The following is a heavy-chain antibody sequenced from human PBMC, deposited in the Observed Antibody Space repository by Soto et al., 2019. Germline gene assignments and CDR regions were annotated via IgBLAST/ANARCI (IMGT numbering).Heavy chain of an antibody. Sequence: EVELVESGGGLVQPGGSLRLSCAASGFTVRGNYMTWVRQAPGKGLEWVSIIYSGGNTYYADSVRGRFTISRHNSMNTLYLQMSNVRAGDTAVYYCATGLGAQQYYFDYWGQGILVTVSS. J-gene: IGHJ4*02. D-gene: IGHD3-10*01. V-gene: IGHV3-53*04. CDR3: ATGLGAQQYYFDY. CDR1: GFTVRGNY. CDR2: IYSGGNT.